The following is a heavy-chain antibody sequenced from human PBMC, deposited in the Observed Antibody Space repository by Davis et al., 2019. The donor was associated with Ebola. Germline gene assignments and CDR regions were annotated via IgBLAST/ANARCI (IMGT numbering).Heavy chain of an antibody. D-gene: IGHD5/OR15-5a*01. J-gene: IGHJ5*02. CDR1: GYSFISYT. Sequence: ASVKVSCKASGYSFISYTLHWVRQAPGQGLEWMGSMDTKTGNPTYAQDFMGRFVFSLDTSVNTAYLQISDLRAEDTALYFCASLYSVTWYGFEPWGQGTLVTVSS. V-gene: IGHV7-4-1*02. CDR3: ASLYSVTWYGFEP. CDR2: MDTKTGNP.